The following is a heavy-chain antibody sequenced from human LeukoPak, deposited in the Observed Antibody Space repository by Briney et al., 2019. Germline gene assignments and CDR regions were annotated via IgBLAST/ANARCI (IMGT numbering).Heavy chain of an antibody. CDR3: ARQITMVRGVITINWFDP. CDR2: IYTSGST. V-gene: IGHV4-61*02. Sequence: SETLSLTCTVSGDSISSTSYYWSWIRQPAGKGLEWIGRIYTSGSTNYNLSLMSRVTISVDTSKNQFSLKLSSVTAADTAVYYCARQITMVRGVITINWFDPWGQGTLVTVSS. CDR1: GDSISSTSYY. J-gene: IGHJ5*02. D-gene: IGHD3-10*01.